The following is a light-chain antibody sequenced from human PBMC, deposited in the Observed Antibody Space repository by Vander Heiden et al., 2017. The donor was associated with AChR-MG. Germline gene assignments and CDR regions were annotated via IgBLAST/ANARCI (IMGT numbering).Light chain of an antibody. CDR1: RSVLYNSNNKNY. V-gene: IGKV4-1*01. Sequence: DIVMTQYPDSLAVSLGERATINCKCSRSVLYNSNNKNYLAWYQHKPGQPPKVLIYWASTRESGVPDRFSGSGSGADFTLTISSLQAEDVAVYYCQQYYNAPQTFGQGTKVEIK. J-gene: IGKJ1*01. CDR2: WAS. CDR3: QQYYNAPQT.